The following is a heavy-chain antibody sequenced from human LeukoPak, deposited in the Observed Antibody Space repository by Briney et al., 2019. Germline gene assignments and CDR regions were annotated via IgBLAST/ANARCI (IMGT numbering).Heavy chain of an antibody. CDR2: IIPIFGTA. V-gene: IGHV1-69*13. D-gene: IGHD2-2*01. CDR3: ASGDLVRGRIVVVPAAIPHYYMDV. Sequence: SVKVSCKASGGTFSSYAISWVRQAPGHGLEWMGGIIPIFGTANYAQKFQGRVTITADESTSTAYMELSSLRSEDTAVYYCASGDLVRGRIVVVPAAIPHYYMDVWGKGTTVTVSS. CDR1: GGTFSSYA. J-gene: IGHJ6*03.